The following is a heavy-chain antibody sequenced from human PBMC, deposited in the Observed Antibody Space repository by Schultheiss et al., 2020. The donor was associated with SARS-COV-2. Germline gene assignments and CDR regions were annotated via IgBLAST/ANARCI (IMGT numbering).Heavy chain of an antibody. Sequence: GGSLRLSCKGSGYSFTSYWIGWVRQMPGKGLEWMGRIDPSDSYTNYSPSFQGHVTISADKSISTAYLQWSSLKASDTAMYYCASGSYDYYYYYYGMDVWGQGTTVTVSS. V-gene: IGHV5-10-1*01. J-gene: IGHJ6*02. CDR3: ASGSYDYYYYYYGMDV. CDR1: GYSFTSYW. D-gene: IGHD1-26*01. CDR2: IDPSDSYT.